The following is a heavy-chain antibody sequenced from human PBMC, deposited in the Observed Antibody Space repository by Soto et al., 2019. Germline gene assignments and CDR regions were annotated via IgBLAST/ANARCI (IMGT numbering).Heavy chain of an antibody. CDR2: ISSGSGYI. CDR1: GFTFSSYS. V-gene: IGHV3-21*01. J-gene: IGHJ4*02. Sequence: GGSLRLSCAASGFTFSSYSMNWVRQAPGKGLKWVSSISSGSGYIYYADSVKGRFTISRDNAKNSLYLQMNSLRAEDTAVYYCARDRDDSSGYYHYWGQGTLVTVSS. CDR3: ARDRDDSSGYYHY. D-gene: IGHD3-22*01.